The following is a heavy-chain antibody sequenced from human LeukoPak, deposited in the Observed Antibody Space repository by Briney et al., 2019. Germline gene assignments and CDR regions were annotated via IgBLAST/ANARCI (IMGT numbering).Heavy chain of an antibody. CDR2: IYSGGST. Sequence: PGGSLRLSCAASGFTVSSNYMSWVRQAPGKGLEWVSVIYSGGSTYYADSVKGRFTISRDNSKNTLYLQMNSLRAEDTAVYYCARDSLNYYDSSGPGDYWGQGTLVTVSS. V-gene: IGHV3-66*01. CDR3: ARDSLNYYDSSGPGDY. J-gene: IGHJ4*02. D-gene: IGHD3-22*01. CDR1: GFTVSSNY.